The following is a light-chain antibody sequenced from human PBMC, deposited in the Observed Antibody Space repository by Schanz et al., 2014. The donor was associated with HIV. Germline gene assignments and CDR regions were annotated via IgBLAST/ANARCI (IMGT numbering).Light chain of an antibody. CDR1: SSNIEADYD. Sequence: QSVLTQPPSVSGAPGQRVTISCTGSSSNIEADYDIHWYQHLPGAAPKLLIHGNTNRPSGVPARFSASKSGTSASLVITGLQAEDEADYYCSSYTSSSTWVFGGGTKLTVL. CDR2: GNT. CDR3: SSYTSSSTWV. J-gene: IGLJ3*02. V-gene: IGLV1-40*01.